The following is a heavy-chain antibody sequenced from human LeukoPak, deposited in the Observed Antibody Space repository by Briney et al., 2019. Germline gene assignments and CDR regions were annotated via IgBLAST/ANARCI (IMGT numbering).Heavy chain of an antibody. CDR1: GFTFSSYS. D-gene: IGHD3-16*01. Sequence: PGGSLRLSCAASGFTFSSYSTNWVRQAPGKGLEWVSYISSSSSTIYYADSVKGRFTISRDNAKNSLYLQMNSLRAEDTAVYYCARSYLGGFDYWGQGTLVTVSS. CDR3: ARSYLGGFDY. CDR2: ISSSSSTI. V-gene: IGHV3-48*01. J-gene: IGHJ4*02.